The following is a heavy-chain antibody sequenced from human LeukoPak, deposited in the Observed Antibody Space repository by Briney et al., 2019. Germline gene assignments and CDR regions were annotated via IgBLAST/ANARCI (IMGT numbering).Heavy chain of an antibody. D-gene: IGHD6-19*01. CDR1: GGSFSGYY. Sequence: SETLSLTCAVYGGSFSGYYWSWIRQPPGKGLEWIGEINHSGSTNYNSSLKSRVTISVDTSKNQFSLKLSSVTAADTAVYYCARGPPARYSSGWYGTNWGQGTLVTVSS. CDR3: ARGPPARYSSGWYGTN. V-gene: IGHV4-34*01. J-gene: IGHJ4*02. CDR2: INHSGST.